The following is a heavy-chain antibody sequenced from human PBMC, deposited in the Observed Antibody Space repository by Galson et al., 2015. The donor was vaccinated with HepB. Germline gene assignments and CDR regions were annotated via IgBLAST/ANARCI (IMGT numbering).Heavy chain of an antibody. CDR3: ARGKSEFDY. CDR2: ITAYNGNT. Sequence: SVKVSCKASGYTFTSYGISWVRQAPGQGLEWMGWITAYNGNTNYAQKLQGRVTITTDTSTTTAYMELRSLRYDDTAVYYCARGKSEFDYWGQGTLVTVSS. D-gene: IGHD1-14*01. V-gene: IGHV1-18*04. CDR1: GYTFTSYG. J-gene: IGHJ4*02.